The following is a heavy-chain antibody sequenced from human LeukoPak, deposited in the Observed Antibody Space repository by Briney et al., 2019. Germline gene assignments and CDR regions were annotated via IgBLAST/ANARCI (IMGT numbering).Heavy chain of an antibody. Sequence: GASVKVSCKASGYTFTSYGISWVRQAPGQGLEWMGWISAYNGNTNYAQKLQGRVTMTTDTSTSTAYMELRSLRSDDTAVYYCARAFYGSGSYPGSYYFDYWGQGTLVTVSS. CDR3: ARAFYGSGSYPGSYYFDY. D-gene: IGHD3-10*01. J-gene: IGHJ4*02. CDR2: ISAYNGNT. V-gene: IGHV1-18*01. CDR1: GYTFTSYG.